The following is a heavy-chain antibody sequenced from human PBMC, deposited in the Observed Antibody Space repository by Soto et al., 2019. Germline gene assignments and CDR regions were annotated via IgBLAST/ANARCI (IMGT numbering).Heavy chain of an antibody. CDR2: IRSGGNT. CDR1: GFTVSTDW. V-gene: IGHV3-66*01. J-gene: IGHJ6*02. Sequence: GGSLRLSCAASGFTVSTDWMYWVRQAPGKGLEWVSVIRSGGNTYYADSVEGRFTISRDNSKNTVYLQMNSLRAEDTAVYYCVRENYYYGRDVWGEGTXGT. CDR3: VRENYYYGRDV.